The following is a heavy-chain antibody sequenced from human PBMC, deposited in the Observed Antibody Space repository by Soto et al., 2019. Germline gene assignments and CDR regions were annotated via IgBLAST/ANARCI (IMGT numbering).Heavy chain of an antibody. V-gene: IGHV3-23*01. J-gene: IGHJ5*01. CDR2: ISDSDAYT. Sequence: PGGSLRLSCAASGLTFSNYAMTWVRQAPGKGLEWVSGISDSDAYTYYAESVKGRFTISRDNSKNTVYLQMNSLRDEDTAVYYCAKNATSGWYDSWGQGALVPVYS. D-gene: IGHD6-19*01. CDR1: GLTFSNYA. CDR3: AKNATSGWYDS.